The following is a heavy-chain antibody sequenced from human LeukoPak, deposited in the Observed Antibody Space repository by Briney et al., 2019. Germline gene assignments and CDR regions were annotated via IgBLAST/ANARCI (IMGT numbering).Heavy chain of an antibody. CDR2: INPNSGGA. CDR1: GYTFTGYY. CDR3: ARGTGDSSGPHYFDY. J-gene: IGHJ4*02. D-gene: IGHD3-22*01. Sequence: GASVKVSCKASGYTFTGYYMHWVRQAPGQGLEWMGWINPNSGGANYAQKFQGRVTMTRDTSISTAYMELSRLRSDDTAVYYCARGTGDSSGPHYFDYWGQGTLVTVSS. V-gene: IGHV1-2*02.